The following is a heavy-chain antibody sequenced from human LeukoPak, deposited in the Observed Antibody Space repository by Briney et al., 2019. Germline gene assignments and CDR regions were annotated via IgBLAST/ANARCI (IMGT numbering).Heavy chain of an antibody. V-gene: IGHV4-39*07. CDR2: IYYSGST. J-gene: IGHJ4*02. CDR3: ASKSSDHGELRFDY. D-gene: IGHD4-17*01. Sequence: SETLSLTCTVSGGSISSSSYYWGWIRQPPGEGLEWIGSIYYSGSTYYNPSLKSRVTISVDTSKNQFSLKLSSVTAADTAVYYCASKSSDHGELRFDYWGQGALVTVSS. CDR1: GGSISSSSYY.